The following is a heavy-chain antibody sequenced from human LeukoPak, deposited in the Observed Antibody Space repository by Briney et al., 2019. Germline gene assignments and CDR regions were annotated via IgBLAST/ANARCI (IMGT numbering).Heavy chain of an antibody. V-gene: IGHV4-39*01. J-gene: IGHJ6*03. CDR1: GGSISSSSYY. Sequence: SETLSLTCTVSGGSISSSSYYWGWIRRPPGKGLEWIGSIYYSGSTYYNPSLKSRVTISVDTSKNQFSLKVSSVTAADTAVYYCARHAGSPSTFYYHMDVWGKGTTVTVSS. CDR2: IYYSGST. CDR3: ARHAGSPSTFYYHMDV. D-gene: IGHD5/OR15-5a*01.